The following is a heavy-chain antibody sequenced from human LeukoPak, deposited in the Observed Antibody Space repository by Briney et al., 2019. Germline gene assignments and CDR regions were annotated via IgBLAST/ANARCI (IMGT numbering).Heavy chain of an antibody. Sequence: ASVKVSCKASGGTFSSYAISWVRQAPGQGLEWMGRIIPILGIANYAQKFQGRVTMTEDTSTDTAYMELSSLRSEDTAVYYCATLRVCGYCSSTSCCNYFDYWGQGTLVTVSS. V-gene: IGHV1-69*04. D-gene: IGHD2-2*01. CDR3: ATLRVCGYCSSTSCCNYFDY. J-gene: IGHJ4*02. CDR1: GGTFSSYA. CDR2: IIPILGIA.